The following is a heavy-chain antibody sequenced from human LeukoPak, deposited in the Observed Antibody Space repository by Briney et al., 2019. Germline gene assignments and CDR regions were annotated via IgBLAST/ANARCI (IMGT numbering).Heavy chain of an antibody. Sequence: PSETLSLTCTVSGGSISSSSYYWGWIRQPPGKGLEWIGSIYYSGSTYYNPSLKSRVTISVDTSKNQFSLKLSSVTAADTAVYYCASETGYSSSNDAFDIWGQGTMVTVSS. CDR2: IYYSGST. D-gene: IGHD6-13*01. CDR3: ASETGYSSSNDAFDI. J-gene: IGHJ3*02. V-gene: IGHV4-39*01. CDR1: GGSISSSSYY.